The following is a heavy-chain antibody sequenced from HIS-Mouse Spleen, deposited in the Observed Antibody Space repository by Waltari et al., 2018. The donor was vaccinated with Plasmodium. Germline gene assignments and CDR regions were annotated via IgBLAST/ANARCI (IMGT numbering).Heavy chain of an antibody. CDR3: ARGNSGYSSSWYLFDY. V-gene: IGHV3-53*02. D-gene: IGHD6-13*01. CDR2: IYSGGST. CDR1: GFTVSSNY. Sequence: EVQLVETGGGLIQPGGSLRLSCAASGFTVSSNYMSWVRQARGKGLEGVLFIYSGGSTYYADSVKGRFTISRDNSKNTLYLQMNSLRAEDTAVYYCARGNSGYSSSWYLFDYWGQGTLVTVSS. J-gene: IGHJ4*02.